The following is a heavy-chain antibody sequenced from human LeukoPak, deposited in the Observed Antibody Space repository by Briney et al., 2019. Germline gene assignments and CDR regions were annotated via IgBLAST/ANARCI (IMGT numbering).Heavy chain of an antibody. CDR2: ISSSGSTI. D-gene: IGHD1-26*01. CDR3: ARAIYYLDAFDI. CDR1: GFTFSSYA. Sequence: GGSLRLSCAASGFTFSSYAMHWVRQAPGKGLEWVSYISSSGSTIYYADSVKGRFTISRDNAKNSLYLQMNSLRAEDTALYYCARAIYYLDAFDIWGQGTMVTVSS. V-gene: IGHV3-48*04. J-gene: IGHJ3*02.